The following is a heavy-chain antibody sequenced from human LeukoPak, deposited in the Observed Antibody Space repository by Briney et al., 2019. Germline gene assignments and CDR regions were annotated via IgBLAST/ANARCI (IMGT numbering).Heavy chain of an antibody. D-gene: IGHD2-15*01. CDR2: ISSISSYI. Sequence: GGSLRLSCAASEFSVGSNYMTWVRQAPGKGLEWVSSISSISSYIYYADSVKGRFTISRNNAKNSLYLQMNSLRAEDTAVYYCANVWGVVVAARFWGKGTTVTISS. V-gene: IGHV3-21*04. CDR3: ANVWGVVVAARF. J-gene: IGHJ6*04. CDR1: EFSVGSNY.